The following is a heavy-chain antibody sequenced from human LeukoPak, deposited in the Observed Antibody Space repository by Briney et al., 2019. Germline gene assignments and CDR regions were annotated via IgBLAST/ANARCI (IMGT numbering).Heavy chain of an antibody. CDR1: GGSISSSSYY. D-gene: IGHD6-13*01. Sequence: SETLSLTCTVSGGSISSSSYYWGWIRQPPGKGLEWIGYIYYSGSTNYNPSLKSRVTISVDTSKNQFSLKLSSVTAADTAVYYCARKYSSSWNPGYFDYWGQGTLVTVSS. CDR2: IYYSGST. V-gene: IGHV4-61*05. J-gene: IGHJ4*02. CDR3: ARKYSSSWNPGYFDY.